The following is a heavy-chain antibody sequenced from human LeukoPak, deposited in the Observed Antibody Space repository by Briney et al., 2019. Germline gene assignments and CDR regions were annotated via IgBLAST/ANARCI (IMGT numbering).Heavy chain of an antibody. D-gene: IGHD3-22*01. CDR1: GFTFSDYY. CDR3: ARDPKYYYDSSGYYYSAKYFQH. V-gene: IGHV3-11*04. J-gene: IGHJ1*01. Sequence: KPGGSLRLSCAASGFTFSDYYMSWIRQAPGKGLEWVLYISSSGSTIYYADSVKGRFTISRDNAKNSLYLQMNSLRAEDTAVYYCARDPKYYYDSSGYYYSAKYFQHWGQGTLVTVSS. CDR2: ISSSGSTI.